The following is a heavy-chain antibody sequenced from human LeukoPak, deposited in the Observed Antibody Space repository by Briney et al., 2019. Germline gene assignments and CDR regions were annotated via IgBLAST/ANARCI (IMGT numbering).Heavy chain of an antibody. CDR1: GFTFDDYA. Sequence: PGGSLRLSCAASGFTFDDYAMHWVRHAPGKGLEWVSLISGDGGSTYYEDSVKGRFTISRDNAKNSLYLQMNSLRDEDTAVYYCVRVWRGDCHDYWGQGTLVTVSS. CDR3: VRVWRGDCHDY. J-gene: IGHJ4*02. D-gene: IGHD2-21*01. CDR2: ISGDGGST. V-gene: IGHV3-43*02.